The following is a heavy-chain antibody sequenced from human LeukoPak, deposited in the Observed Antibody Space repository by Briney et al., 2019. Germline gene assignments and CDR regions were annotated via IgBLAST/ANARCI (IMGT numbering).Heavy chain of an antibody. CDR2: IKQDGSEK. V-gene: IGHV3-7*01. CDR3: ARDYSRYYYYMDV. D-gene: IGHD2-21*01. CDR1: GFTFSSYW. Sequence: PGGSLRLSCAASGFTFSSYWMSWVRQAPGKGLEWVANIKQDGSEKYYVDSVKGRFTISRDNAKNSLYLQMNSLRAEDTAVYYCARDYSRYYYYMDVWGKGTTVTVSS. J-gene: IGHJ6*03.